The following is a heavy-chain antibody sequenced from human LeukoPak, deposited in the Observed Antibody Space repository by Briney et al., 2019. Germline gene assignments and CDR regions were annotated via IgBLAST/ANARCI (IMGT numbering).Heavy chain of an antibody. CDR2: ISSSSSTI. CDR3: ARCMVRGVIIACPHFDY. D-gene: IGHD3-10*01. CDR1: GFTFSSYS. Sequence: PGGSLRLSCAASGFTFSSYSMNWVRQAPGKGLEWVSYISSSSSTIYYADSEKGRFTISRDNAKNSLYLQMNSLRDEDTAVYYCARCMVRGVIIACPHFDYWGQGTLVTVSS. J-gene: IGHJ4*02. V-gene: IGHV3-48*02.